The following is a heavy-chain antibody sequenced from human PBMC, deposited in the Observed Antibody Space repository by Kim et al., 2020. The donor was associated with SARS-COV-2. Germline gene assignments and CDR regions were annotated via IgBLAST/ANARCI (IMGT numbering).Heavy chain of an antibody. CDR3: ARDLELGYCSSTSCYPFDY. D-gene: IGHD2-2*01. Sequence: GRFTIARDNSKNTLYLQINSLRAEDTAVYYCARDLELGYCSSTSCYPFDYWGQGTLGTVSS. J-gene: IGHJ4*02. V-gene: IGHV3-30*01.